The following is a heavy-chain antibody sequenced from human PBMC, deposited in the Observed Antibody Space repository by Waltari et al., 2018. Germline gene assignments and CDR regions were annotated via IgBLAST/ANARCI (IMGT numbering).Heavy chain of an antibody. CDR2: IYYSGST. Sequence: QLQLQESGPGLVKPSETLSLTCTVSGGSISSSSYYWGWIRQPPGEGLEWIGSIYYSGSTYYNPSLKSRVTISVDTSKNQFSLKLSSVTAADTAVYYCARDLFTMVQGVINWFDPWGQGTLVTVSS. D-gene: IGHD3-10*01. CDR1: GGSISSSSYY. V-gene: IGHV4-39*07. CDR3: ARDLFTMVQGVINWFDP. J-gene: IGHJ5*02.